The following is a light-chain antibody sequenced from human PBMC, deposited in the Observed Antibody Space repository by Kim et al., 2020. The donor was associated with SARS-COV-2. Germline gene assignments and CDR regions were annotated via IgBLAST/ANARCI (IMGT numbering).Light chain of an antibody. V-gene: IGLV2-14*03. CDR2: DVF. J-gene: IGLJ1*01. Sequence: QSALTQPASVSGSPGQSITISCTGTSSDVGGYKYVSWYQQYPGKAPKLMIYDVFKRPSGVSNRFSGSKSGNTASLTISGLQAEDAADYYCTSYRSSGYVFGTGTKVTVL. CDR1: SSDVGGYKY. CDR3: TSYRSSGYV.